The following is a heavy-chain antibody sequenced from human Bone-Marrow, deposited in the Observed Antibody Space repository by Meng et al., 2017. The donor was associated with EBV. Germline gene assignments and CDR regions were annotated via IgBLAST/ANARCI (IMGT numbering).Heavy chain of an antibody. CDR3: ARRSPTGTFDY. D-gene: IGHD1/OR15-1a*01. V-gene: IGHV4-34*01. CDR1: GGSCGGYY. Sequence: QVQRQEWGAGQLKPAESLSLTGAVYGGSCGGYYWSWIRQPPGKGLEWIGEINHSGSTNYNPSLKSRVTISVDTSKNQFSLKLSSVTAADTAVYYCARRSPTGTFDYWGQGTLVTVSS. J-gene: IGHJ4*02. CDR2: INHSGST.